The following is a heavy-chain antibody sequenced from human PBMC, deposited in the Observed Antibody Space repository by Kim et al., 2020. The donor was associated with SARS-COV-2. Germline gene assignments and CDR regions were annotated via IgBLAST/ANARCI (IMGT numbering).Heavy chain of an antibody. CDR2: ISFNGREK. D-gene: IGHD2-15*01. CDR1: GFTFSDFA. CDR3: VKPLRGLLPPSPFES. Sequence: GGSLRLSCAASGFTFSDFAMHWVRQAPGKGLEWMSFISFNGREKYFADSVKGRFTDPRDNSKNISYLEMNSLTRDDTAIYYCVKPLRGLLPPSPFESWGQGILVTVSS. J-gene: IGHJ5*01. V-gene: IGHV3-30-3*02.